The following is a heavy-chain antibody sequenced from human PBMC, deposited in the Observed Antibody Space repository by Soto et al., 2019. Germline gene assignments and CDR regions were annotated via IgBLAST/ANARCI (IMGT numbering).Heavy chain of an antibody. Sequence: ASVKVSCKASGYTFTGYYIHWVRQAPGQGLEWMGWINPNSGGTNYAQKFQGRVTMTRDTSISTAYMELSRLRSDDTAVYYCARGPLGRARWGWFDPWGQGTLVTVSS. V-gene: IGHV1-2*02. CDR3: ARGPLGRARWGWFDP. D-gene: IGHD1-26*01. CDR1: GYTFTGYY. CDR2: INPNSGGT. J-gene: IGHJ5*02.